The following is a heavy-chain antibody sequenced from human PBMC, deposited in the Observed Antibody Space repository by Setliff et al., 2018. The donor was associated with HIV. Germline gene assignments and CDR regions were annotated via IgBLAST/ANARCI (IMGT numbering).Heavy chain of an antibody. J-gene: IGHJ3*01. Sequence: PGGSLRLSCAASGFTFSSSWMNWVRQAPGKGLVWVSRINSDGTIIEYADSVKGRFTISRDNAKNTIYLQMNSLTIEDTAMYYCERMEIGWGQGTMVTVSS. CDR2: INSDGTII. D-gene: IGHD1-1*01. CDR1: GFTFSSSW. V-gene: IGHV3-74*01. CDR3: ERMEIG.